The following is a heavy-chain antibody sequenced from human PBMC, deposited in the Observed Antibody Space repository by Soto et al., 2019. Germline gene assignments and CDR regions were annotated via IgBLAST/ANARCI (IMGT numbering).Heavy chain of an antibody. CDR2: ISDSGGTS. Sequence: EVQLVDSGGGLVQPGGSLRLSCAASGFIFSNYVMSWVRQAPGKGLEWVSSISDSGGTSYYADSVKGRFTISRDNSKNTPYLQMNSLRAEDTGIYYCAKRPRALLTFDSWGQGTLVTVSS. J-gene: IGHJ4*02. V-gene: IGHV3-23*04. D-gene: IGHD1-26*01. CDR3: AKRPRALLTFDS. CDR1: GFIFSNYV.